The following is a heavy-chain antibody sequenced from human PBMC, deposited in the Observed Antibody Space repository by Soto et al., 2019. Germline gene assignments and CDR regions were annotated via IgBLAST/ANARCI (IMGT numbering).Heavy chain of an antibody. D-gene: IGHD2-2*01. CDR2: IYYSGST. Sequence: SETLSLTCNVSGGSISSSSTYWGWIRQPPEKGLEWIASIYYSGSTYYNPSLRSRVTLSVDTSKNQFSLKLSSVTAADTAMYYCARMDRCSSTSCYAYYYGMDVWGQGTTVTVSS. CDR3: ARMDRCSSTSCYAYYYGMDV. J-gene: IGHJ6*02. CDR1: GGSISSSSTY. V-gene: IGHV4-39*07.